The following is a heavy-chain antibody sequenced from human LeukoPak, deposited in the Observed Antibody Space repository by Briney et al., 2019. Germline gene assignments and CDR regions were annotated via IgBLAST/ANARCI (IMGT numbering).Heavy chain of an antibody. J-gene: IGHJ1*01. V-gene: IGHV3-23*01. CDR2: ISGSGGST. Sequence: ETLSLTCSVSGASINSFYWNWIRQAPGKGLEWVSAISGSGGSTYYADSVKGRFTISRDNSKNTLYLQMNSLRAEDTAVYYCARNIMAYSSSWSAFQHWGQGTLVTVSS. CDR1: GASINSFY. D-gene: IGHD6-13*01. CDR3: ARNIMAYSSSWSAFQH.